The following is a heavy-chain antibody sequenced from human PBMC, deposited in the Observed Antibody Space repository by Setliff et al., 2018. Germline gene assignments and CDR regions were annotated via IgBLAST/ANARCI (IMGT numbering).Heavy chain of an antibody. CDR1: GYTLSNSI. J-gene: IGHJ4*02. CDR2: ISAYNGKT. Sequence: ASVKVSCTASGYTLSNSILSWVRQAPGQGLEWMGWISAYNGKTYFAQKYQYRSTLTTDTSTNTGYLELRGLSSDDTAVYYCLRLVRYCTKIACQATSGVEVWGLGTLVTVSS. V-gene: IGHV1-18*01. CDR3: LRLVRYCTKIACQATSGVEV. D-gene: IGHD2-8*01.